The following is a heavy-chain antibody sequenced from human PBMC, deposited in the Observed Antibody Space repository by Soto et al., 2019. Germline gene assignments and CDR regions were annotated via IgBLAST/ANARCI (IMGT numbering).Heavy chain of an antibody. CDR3: ARAIAVAVNWFDP. D-gene: IGHD6-19*01. J-gene: IGHJ5*02. CDR2: IYHSGST. V-gene: IGHV4-4*02. Sequence: QVQLQESGPGLVKPSGTLSLTCAVSGGSISSSNWWSWVRQPPGKGLEWIGEIYHSGSTNYNPSLKSRGTISVAKSQHQFSLKLSSVTAADTAVYYCARAIAVAVNWFDPWGQGTLVTVSS. CDR1: GGSISSSNW.